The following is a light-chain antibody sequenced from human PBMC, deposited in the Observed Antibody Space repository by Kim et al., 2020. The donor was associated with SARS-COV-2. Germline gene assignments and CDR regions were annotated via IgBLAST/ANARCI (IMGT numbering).Light chain of an antibody. J-gene: IGLJ1*01. CDR1: RSGVGGYNY. V-gene: IGLV2-14*04. CDR3: SSYTSSSTLV. Sequence: GQSITISCNRTRSGVGGYNYVSWYQQHPGKGPNLMIYDVSKRPSGVSNRFSGSQSGNTASLTISGLQAEDEADYYCSSYTSSSTLVFGTGTKVTVL. CDR2: DVS.